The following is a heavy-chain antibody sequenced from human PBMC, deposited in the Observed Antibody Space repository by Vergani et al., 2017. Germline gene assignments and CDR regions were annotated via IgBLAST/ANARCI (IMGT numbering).Heavy chain of an antibody. Sequence: VQLVESGAEVKKPGASVKVSCKASGYTFTSYGISWVRQAPGQGLEWMGWISAYNGNTNYAQKLQGRVTMTTDTSTSTAYMELSSVTAADTAVYYCARILTGTDAFDIWGQGTMVTVSS. CDR2: ISAYNGNT. D-gene: IGHD1-20*01. CDR1: GYTFTSYG. CDR3: ARILTGTDAFDI. V-gene: IGHV1-18*01. J-gene: IGHJ3*02.